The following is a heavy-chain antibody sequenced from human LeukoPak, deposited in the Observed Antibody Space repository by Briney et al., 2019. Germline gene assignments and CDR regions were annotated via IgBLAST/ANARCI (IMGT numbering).Heavy chain of an antibody. CDR1: GYTFTGYY. J-gene: IGHJ4*02. CDR2: INPNSGGT. V-gene: IGHV1-2*02. Sequence: ASVTVSCKASGYTFTGYYMHWVRQAPGQGLEWMGWINPNSGGTNYAQKFQGRVTMTRDTSISTAYMELSRLRSDDTAVYYCAREAIEWELLSAGWDYWGQGTLVTVSS. CDR3: AREAIEWELLSAGWDY. D-gene: IGHD1-26*01.